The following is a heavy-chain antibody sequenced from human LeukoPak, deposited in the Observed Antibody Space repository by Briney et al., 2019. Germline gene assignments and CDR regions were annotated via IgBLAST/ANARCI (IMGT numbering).Heavy chain of an antibody. V-gene: IGHV3-21*01. CDR1: GFIFSTYS. CDR2: ISSSSSYI. Sequence: GGSLRLSCAASGFIFSTYSMSWVRQAPGKGLEWVSSISSSSSYIHYADSVRGRLTISRDNAQNSLYLQMNSLRVEDTAVYYCLGAFDFWGHGTMVTVSS. CDR3: LGAFDF. J-gene: IGHJ3*01.